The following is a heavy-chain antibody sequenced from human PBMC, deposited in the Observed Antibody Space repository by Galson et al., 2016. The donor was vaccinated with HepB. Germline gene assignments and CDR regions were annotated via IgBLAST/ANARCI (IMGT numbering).Heavy chain of an antibody. CDR2: IWYDGSNQ. CDR1: GFTFSRFG. J-gene: IGHJ4*02. Sequence: SLRLSCAASGFTFSRFGMHWVRQAPGKELEWVAVIWYDGSNQHYADSVKGRFTISRDNSKSTLYLEMNSLRVEDTAVYYCAREKDGCRGGSCYSDFDYWGQGTLATVSS. D-gene: IGHD2-15*01. V-gene: IGHV3-33*01. CDR3: AREKDGCRGGSCYSDFDY.